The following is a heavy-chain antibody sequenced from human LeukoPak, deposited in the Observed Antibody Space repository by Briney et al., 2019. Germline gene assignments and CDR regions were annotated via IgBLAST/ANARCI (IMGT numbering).Heavy chain of an antibody. J-gene: IGHJ4*02. Sequence: PSETLSLTCAVSGGSFSGYYWSWIRQPPGKGLEWIGEINHSGSTNYNPSLRSRVTVSVHTSKNQLSLKLSSVTAADTAVYYCARLWLVSPLFDYWGQGTLVTVSS. CDR1: GGSFSGYY. CDR2: INHSGST. V-gene: IGHV4-34*01. D-gene: IGHD6-19*01. CDR3: ARLWLVSPLFDY.